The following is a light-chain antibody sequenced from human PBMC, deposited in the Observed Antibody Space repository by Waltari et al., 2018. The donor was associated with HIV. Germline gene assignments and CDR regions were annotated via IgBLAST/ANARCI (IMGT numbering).Light chain of an antibody. V-gene: IGKV3-20*01. Sequence: EIVLTQNPVALSFFPGERAPLSCRASQTISSNYLAWYQYKPGQAPRLVIYGASNRATGIPDRFSGSGYGTDFTLTISRLEPEDFAVYYCQQYGSSPPYTFGQGTKLEIK. J-gene: IGKJ2*01. CDR3: QQYGSSPPYT. CDR2: GAS. CDR1: QTISSNY.